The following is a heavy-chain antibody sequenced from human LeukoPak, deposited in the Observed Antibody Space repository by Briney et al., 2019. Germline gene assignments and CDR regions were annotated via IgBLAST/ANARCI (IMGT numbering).Heavy chain of an antibody. Sequence: GGSLRLSCAASGFTFGSYAMYWVRQAPGKGLEWVSGIFGSGGSPHYADSVEGRFTISRDNSKNTVYLQMNSLRVEDTAVYYCGKTTTGYSSGRYPGWPVDYWGQGTLVTVSS. V-gene: IGHV3-23*01. CDR2: IFGSGGSP. CDR1: GFTFGSYA. CDR3: GKTTTGYSSGRYPGWPVDY. D-gene: IGHD6-19*01. J-gene: IGHJ4*02.